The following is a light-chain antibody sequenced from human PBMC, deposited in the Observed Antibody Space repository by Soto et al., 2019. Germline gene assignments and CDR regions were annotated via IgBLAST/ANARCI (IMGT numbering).Light chain of an antibody. CDR3: SSPRSSSFYV. Sequence: QSALTQPASVSGSPGQSITISCTGTSSDIGSYNYVAWYQQHPGQAPKLMIYDVTNRPSGVSNHFSGSKSGNTASLTISGLQAEDEADYYCSSPRSSSFYVFGSGTKVTVL. CDR1: SSDIGSYNY. V-gene: IGLV2-14*03. CDR2: DVT. J-gene: IGLJ1*01.